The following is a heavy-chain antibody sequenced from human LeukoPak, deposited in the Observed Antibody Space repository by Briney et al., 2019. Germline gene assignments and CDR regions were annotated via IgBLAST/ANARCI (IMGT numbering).Heavy chain of an antibody. Sequence: GASVKVSCKASGYTFTGYYMHWVRQAPGQGLEWMGWINPNSGGTNYAQKFQGRVTMTRDTSISTAYMELSRLRSDDTAVYYCASDSRHDYDPYYYGMDVWGQGTTVTVSS. J-gene: IGHJ6*02. CDR1: GYTFTGYY. CDR3: ASDSRHDYDPYYYGMDV. CDR2: INPNSGGT. D-gene: IGHD4-17*01. V-gene: IGHV1-2*02.